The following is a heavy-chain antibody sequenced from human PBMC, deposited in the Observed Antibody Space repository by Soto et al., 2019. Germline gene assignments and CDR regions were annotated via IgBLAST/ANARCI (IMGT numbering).Heavy chain of an antibody. CDR3: ASRGTIAAAGNDFYYYYGMDV. D-gene: IGHD6-13*01. J-gene: IGHJ6*02. Sequence: ASVKVSCKASGYTFTSYDINWVRQAPGQGLEWMGWMNPNSGNTGYAQKFQGRVTMTRNTSISTAYMELSSLRSEDTAVYYCASRGTIAAAGNDFYYYYGMDVWGQGTTVTVSS. CDR2: MNPNSGNT. V-gene: IGHV1-8*01. CDR1: GYTFTSYD.